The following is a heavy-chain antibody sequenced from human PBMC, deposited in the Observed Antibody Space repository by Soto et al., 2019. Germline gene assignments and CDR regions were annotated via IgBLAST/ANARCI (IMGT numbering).Heavy chain of an antibody. D-gene: IGHD3-10*01. CDR3: ARGWYYGSGSWDY. CDR2: INHSGST. Sequence: QVQLQQWGAGLLKPSETLSLTCAVYGGSFSGYYWSWIRQPPGKGLEWIGEINHSGSTNYNPSLKSRVTISVDTSKNQFSLKLSSVTAADTAVYYCARGWYYGSGSWDYWGQGTLVTVSS. CDR1: GGSFSGYY. V-gene: IGHV4-34*01. J-gene: IGHJ4*02.